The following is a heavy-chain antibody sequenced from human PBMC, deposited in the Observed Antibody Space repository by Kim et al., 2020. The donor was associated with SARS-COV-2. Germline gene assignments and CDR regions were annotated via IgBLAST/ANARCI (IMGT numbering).Heavy chain of an antibody. J-gene: IGHJ6*02. V-gene: IGHV3-30-3*01. CDR3: ARVYSSSLNYYGMDV. Sequence: GGSLRLSCAASGFTFSSYAMHWVRQAPGKGLEWVAVISYDGSNKYYADSVKGRFTISRDNSKNTLYLQMNSLRAEDTAVYYCARVYSSSLNYYGMDVWGQGTTVTVSS. CDR1: GFTFSSYA. CDR2: ISYDGSNK. D-gene: IGHD6-13*01.